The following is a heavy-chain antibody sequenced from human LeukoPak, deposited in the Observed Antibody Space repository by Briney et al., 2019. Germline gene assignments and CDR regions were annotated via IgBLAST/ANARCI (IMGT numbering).Heavy chain of an antibody. CDR2: IKQDGSEK. V-gene: IGHV3-7*01. Sequence: GGSLRLSCAASGFTFSSYWMSWVRQAPGKGLERVANIKQDGSEKYYVDSVKGRFTISRDNAKNSLYLQMNSLRAEDTAVYYCARTVVYGALDYWGQGTLVTVSS. D-gene: IGHD4-17*01. CDR1: GFTFSSYW. CDR3: ARTVVYGALDY. J-gene: IGHJ4*02.